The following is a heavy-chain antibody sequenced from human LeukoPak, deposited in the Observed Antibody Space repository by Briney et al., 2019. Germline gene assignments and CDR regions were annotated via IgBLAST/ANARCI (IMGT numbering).Heavy chain of an antibody. CDR1: AYTFTGFY. J-gene: IGHJ5*02. V-gene: IGHV1-2*02. D-gene: IGHD6-13*01. Sequence: ASVKVSCKASAYTFTGFYMHWLRQAPGQGLEWMGWINPNSGGTNYAQRFQGRVTMTRDTSIRTAYMELSRLRSDDTAVHYCARASVGTSSSFPTNWFDPWGQGTLVTVSS. CDR3: ARASVGTSSSFPTNWFDP. CDR2: INPNSGGT.